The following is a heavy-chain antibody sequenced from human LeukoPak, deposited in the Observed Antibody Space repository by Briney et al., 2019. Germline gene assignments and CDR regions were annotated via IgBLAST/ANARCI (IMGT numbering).Heavy chain of an antibody. CDR2: ISGSGGST. D-gene: IGHD3-16*01. J-gene: IGHJ4*02. CDR1: GDSISSYY. V-gene: IGHV3-23*01. CDR3: AKDWVLFDY. Sequence: PSETLSLTCTVSGDSISSYYRSWIRQPPGKGLEWVSAISGSGGSTYYADSVQGRFTISRDNSKNTLYLQMNSLRAEDTAVYYCAKDWVLFDYWGQGTLVTVSS.